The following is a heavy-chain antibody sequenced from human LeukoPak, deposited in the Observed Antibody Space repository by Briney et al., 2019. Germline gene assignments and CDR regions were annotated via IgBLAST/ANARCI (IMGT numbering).Heavy chain of an antibody. V-gene: IGHV3-9*01. Sequence: PGGSLRLSCAASGFTFDDYAMHWVRHAPGKGLEWVSGISWNSGSIGYADSVKGRFTISRDNAKNSLYLQMNSLRAEDTALYYCAGGTFRYYYYGMDVWGQGTTVTVSS. CDR1: GFTFDDYA. D-gene: IGHD3-16*01. CDR2: ISWNSGSI. CDR3: AGGTFRYYYYGMDV. J-gene: IGHJ6*02.